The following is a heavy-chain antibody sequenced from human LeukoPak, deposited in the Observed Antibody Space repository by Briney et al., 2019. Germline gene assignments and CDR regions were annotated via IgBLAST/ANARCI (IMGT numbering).Heavy chain of an antibody. V-gene: IGHV3-7*03. D-gene: IGHD6-13*01. CDR1: GFTFNTYW. CDR3: ARSLPYGTTWYGRSDF. CDR2: INQDENHR. Sequence: GGSLRLSCAASGFTFNTYWMTWVRQAPGKGPEWVASINQDENHRHYLASVKGRFTISRDNAMNSLYLQMNSLRAEDTAIYYCARSLPYGTTWYGRSDFWGQGTLVTVSS. J-gene: IGHJ4*02.